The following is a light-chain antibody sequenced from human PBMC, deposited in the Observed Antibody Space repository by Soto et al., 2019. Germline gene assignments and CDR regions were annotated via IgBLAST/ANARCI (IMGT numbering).Light chain of an antibody. Sequence: QSVLTQPASVSGSPGQSITISCTGTSSDVGGYDYVSWYQQHPGKAPKLMIYDVSYRPSGISTRFSASKSGNTASLTISGLQAEDEADYYCISYTSYTSGVFGGGTQLTVL. J-gene: IGLJ3*02. V-gene: IGLV2-14*01. CDR3: ISYTSYTSGV. CDR2: DVS. CDR1: SSDVGGYDY.